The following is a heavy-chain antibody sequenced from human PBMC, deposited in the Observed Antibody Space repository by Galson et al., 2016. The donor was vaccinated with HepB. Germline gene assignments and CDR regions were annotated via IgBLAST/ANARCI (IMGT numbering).Heavy chain of an antibody. CDR2: ISAYSGNT. CDR1: GYTFTNNG. J-gene: IGHJ4*02. V-gene: IGHV1-18*01. D-gene: IGHD6-13*01. CDR3: ERDRDAALDY. Sequence: SVKVSCKASGYTFTNNGISWVRQAPGQGLEWMAWISAYSGNTNYAQKFQGRVTLTKDTSASTVYTELRSLRFDDPAIYYCERDRDAALDYWGQGALVTVSS.